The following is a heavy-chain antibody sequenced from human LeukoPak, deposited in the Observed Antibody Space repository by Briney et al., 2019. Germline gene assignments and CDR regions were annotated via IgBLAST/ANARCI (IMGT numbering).Heavy chain of an antibody. CDR1: GYSISSGYY. CDR3: ARDPHHDEHGDEGFDY. CDR2: IFHSGTT. V-gene: IGHV4-38-2*02. Sequence: SETLSLTCTVSGYSISSGYYWGWIRQPPGKGLEWIGSIFHSGTTYSNPSLRSRVTFSLDTSKNQFSLTLNSVTAADTAVYFCARDPHHDEHGDEGFDYWGQGTLVTVSS. D-gene: IGHD4-17*01. J-gene: IGHJ4*02.